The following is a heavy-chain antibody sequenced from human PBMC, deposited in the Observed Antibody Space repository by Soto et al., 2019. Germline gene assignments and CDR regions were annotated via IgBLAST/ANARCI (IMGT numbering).Heavy chain of an antibody. CDR3: ARTYYSGSYFSDY. J-gene: IGHJ4*02. V-gene: IGHV3-53*01. CDR1: GLTVSSTY. Sequence: GGSLRLSCEVSGLTVSSTYMNWVRQAPGKGLEWVSILYSDGRSYYADSVKGRFTVSRDDFKNTLYLQMNSLRAEDTAVYCCARTYYSGSYFSDYWGQGTLVTVSS. CDR2: LYSDGRS. D-gene: IGHD3-10*01.